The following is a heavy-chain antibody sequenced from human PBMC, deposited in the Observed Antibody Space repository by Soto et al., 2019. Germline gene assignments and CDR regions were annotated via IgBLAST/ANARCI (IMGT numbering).Heavy chain of an antibody. CDR3: ARVYPSDTRYGYVGNYWFDP. Sequence: QVQLVQSGAEVKKPGASVKLSCKASGYTFTSYYMHWVRQAPGQRLEWMGIINPSGGSTSYARKFQGRVTMTRDTSTSTVYMELSSLRSEDTAVYYCARVYPSDTRYGYVGNYWFDPWGHRTQVTVSS. J-gene: IGHJ5*02. V-gene: IGHV1-46*03. CDR2: INPSGGST. D-gene: IGHD5-18*01. CDR1: GYTFTSYY.